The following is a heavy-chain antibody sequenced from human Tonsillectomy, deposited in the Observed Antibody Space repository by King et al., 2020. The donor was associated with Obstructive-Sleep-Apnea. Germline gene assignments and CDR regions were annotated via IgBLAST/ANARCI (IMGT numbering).Heavy chain of an antibody. CDR2: IWYDGSNK. D-gene: IGHD6-19*01. V-gene: IGHV3-33*01. CDR1: GFTFSSYG. J-gene: IGHJ4*02. Sequence: HVQLVESGGGVVQPGRSLRLSCAASGFTFSSYGMHWVRQAPGKGLEWVAVIWYDGSNKYYADSVKGRFTISRDNSKNTLYLQMNSLRAEDTAVYYCAREWGIAVAGSDYWGQGTLVTVSS. CDR3: AREWGIAVAGSDY.